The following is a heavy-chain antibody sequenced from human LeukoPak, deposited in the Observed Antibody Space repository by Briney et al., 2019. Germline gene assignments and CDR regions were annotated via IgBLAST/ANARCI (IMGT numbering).Heavy chain of an antibody. CDR3: ARVVSSSAGSWYHYMDV. D-gene: IGHD6-6*01. Sequence: KPSETLSLTCAVYGGSFSGYYWSWIRQPPGKGLEWIGEINHSGSTNYNPSLKSRVTISVDTSKNQFSLKLSSVTAADTAVYYCARVVSSSAGSWYHYMDVWGKGTTVTVSS. J-gene: IGHJ6*03. CDR2: INHSGST. V-gene: IGHV4-34*01. CDR1: GGSFSGYY.